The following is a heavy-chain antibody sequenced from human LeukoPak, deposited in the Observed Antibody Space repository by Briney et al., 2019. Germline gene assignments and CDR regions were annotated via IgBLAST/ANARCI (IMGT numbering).Heavy chain of an antibody. J-gene: IGHJ4*02. Sequence: GGSLRLSCAASGFTFSSYDMHWVRQATGKGLEWVSAIGTAGDTYYPGSVKGRFTISRENAKNSLYLQMNSLGAGDTAVYYCARDKAVAGLRDAFDIWGQGTLVTVSS. CDR3: ARDKAVAGLRDAFDI. CDR1: GFTFSSYD. CDR2: IGTAGDT. V-gene: IGHV3-13*04. D-gene: IGHD6-19*01.